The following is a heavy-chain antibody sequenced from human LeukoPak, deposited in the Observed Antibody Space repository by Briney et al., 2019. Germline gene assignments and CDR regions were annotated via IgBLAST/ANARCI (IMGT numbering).Heavy chain of an antibody. J-gene: IGHJ4*02. CDR3: ARASKVRSGYNY. CDR1: GYILTGYH. D-gene: IGHD6-19*01. V-gene: IGHV1-2*02. CDR2: INPNSGGT. Sequence: ASVKVSCKASGYILTGYHTHWVRQAPGQGLEWMGWINPNSGGTNYAQKFQGRVTMTRDTSISTAYMELSRLRSDDTAVYYCARASKVRSGYNYWGQGTLVTVSS.